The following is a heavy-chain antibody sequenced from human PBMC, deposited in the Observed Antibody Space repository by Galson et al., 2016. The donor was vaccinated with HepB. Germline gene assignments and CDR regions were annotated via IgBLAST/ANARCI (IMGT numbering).Heavy chain of an antibody. V-gene: IGHV3-15*01. Sequence: SLRLSCAASGFTSSNAWMTWVRQAPGKGREWVGRIKSKSDSGTTDYAGPVKGRFTISRDDSKNTVYLQMNSLRVEDTAVYYCARIMHYYGSGSRTEFELWGQGTLVSVSS. CDR1: GFTSSNAW. J-gene: IGHJ4*02. CDR2: IKSKSDSGTT. D-gene: IGHD3-10*01. CDR3: ARIMHYYGSGSRTEFEL.